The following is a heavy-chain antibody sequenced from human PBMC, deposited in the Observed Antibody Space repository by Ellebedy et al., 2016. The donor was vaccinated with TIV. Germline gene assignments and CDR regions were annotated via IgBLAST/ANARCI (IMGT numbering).Heavy chain of an antibody. CDR1: GTIVSDSF. CDR3: ARRASYGDYAVQVNPWFDP. D-gene: IGHD4-17*01. Sequence: GGSLRLSCEASGTIVSDSFMNWVRQAPGKGLEWVSSISGRGDITYNADSVKGRFTISRDNSQNTLFLHMNSLRVEDTAVYYCARRASYGDYAVQVNPWFDPWGQGTLVTVSS. J-gene: IGHJ5*02. CDR2: ISGRGDIT. V-gene: IGHV3-69-1*01.